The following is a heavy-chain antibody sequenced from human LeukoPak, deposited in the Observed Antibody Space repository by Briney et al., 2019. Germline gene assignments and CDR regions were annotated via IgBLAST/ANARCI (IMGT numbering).Heavy chain of an antibody. CDR1: GGSISSSSYY. D-gene: IGHD2-2*01. J-gene: IGHJ5*02. CDR3: ARLSEVCSSTSCSPDNWFDP. V-gene: IGHV4-39*07. CDR2: IYYSGST. Sequence: SETLSLTCTVSGGSISSSSYYWGWIRQPPGKGLEWIGSIYYSGSTNYNPSLKSRVTISVDTSKNQFSLKLSSVTAADTAVYYCARLSEVCSSTSCSPDNWFDPWGQGTLATVSS.